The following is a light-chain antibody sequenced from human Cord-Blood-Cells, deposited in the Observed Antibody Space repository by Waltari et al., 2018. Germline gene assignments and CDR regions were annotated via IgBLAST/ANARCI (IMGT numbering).Light chain of an antibody. CDR3: NSRDSSGNHWV. CDR2: GKN. CDR1: SLRSYY. J-gene: IGLJ3*02. Sequence: SSELTQDPAVSVALGQTVRLPCQGDSLRSYYASWYQQKPGQAPVLVIYGKNNRPSGIPDRFSVSSSGNTASLTITGAQAEDEADYYCNSRDSSGNHWVFGGGTKLTVL. V-gene: IGLV3-19*01.